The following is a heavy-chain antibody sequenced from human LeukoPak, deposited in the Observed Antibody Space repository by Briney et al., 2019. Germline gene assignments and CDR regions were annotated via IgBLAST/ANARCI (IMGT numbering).Heavy chain of an antibody. D-gene: IGHD2-2*02. J-gene: IGHJ4*02. Sequence: GGSLRLSCAASGFTFSTYAMTWVRQAPGKGLEWVSIISGSGGSTYYADSVKGRFTISRDKSKNTLYLQMNSLRAEDKAVYYCAKVGYCSSANCYNYFDYWGQGTLVTVSS. CDR2: ISGSGGST. V-gene: IGHV3-23*01. CDR1: GFTFSTYA. CDR3: AKVGYCSSANCYNYFDY.